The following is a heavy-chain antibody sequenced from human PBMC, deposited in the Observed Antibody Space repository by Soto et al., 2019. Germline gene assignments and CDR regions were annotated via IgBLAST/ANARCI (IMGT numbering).Heavy chain of an antibody. D-gene: IGHD3-22*01. CDR1: GGTFSSYA. V-gene: IGHV1-69*06. CDR3: ARTYYYDSSGYYRGPYYFDY. Sequence: SVEVSCKASGGTFSSYAISWVRRAPGQGLEWMGGIIPIFGTANYAQKFQGRVTITVDKSTSTAYMELSSLRSEDTAVYYCARTYYYDSSGYYRGPYYFDYWGQGTLVTVSS. J-gene: IGHJ4*02. CDR2: IIPIFGTA.